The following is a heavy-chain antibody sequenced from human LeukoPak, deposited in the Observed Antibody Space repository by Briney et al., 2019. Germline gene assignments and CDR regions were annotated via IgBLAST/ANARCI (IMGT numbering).Heavy chain of an antibody. CDR3: ARDYYDSSGYTLRAN. CDR1: GFTFSKYW. V-gene: IGHV3-7*01. D-gene: IGHD3-22*01. CDR2: IKQDGSDK. J-gene: IGHJ4*02. Sequence: PGGSLRLSCAASGFTFSKYWMSWVRQAPGEGLEWVANIKQDGSDKYYLDSVKGRFTISRDNAKNSLYLQMNSLRAEDTAVYYCARDYYDSSGYTLRANWGQGTLVTVSS.